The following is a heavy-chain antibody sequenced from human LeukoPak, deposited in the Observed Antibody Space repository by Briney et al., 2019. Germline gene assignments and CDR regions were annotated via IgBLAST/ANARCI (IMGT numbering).Heavy chain of an antibody. D-gene: IGHD3-10*01. CDR1: GFTFSSYA. CDR3: ARAGWHYGSGSYYTY. J-gene: IGHJ4*02. Sequence: GGSLRLSCAASGFTFSSYAMHWVRQAPGKGLEWVAVISYDGSNKYYADSVKGRFTISRDNSKNTLYLQMNSLRAEDTAVYYCARAGWHYGSGSYYTYWGQGTLVTDSS. V-gene: IGHV3-30-3*01. CDR2: ISYDGSNK.